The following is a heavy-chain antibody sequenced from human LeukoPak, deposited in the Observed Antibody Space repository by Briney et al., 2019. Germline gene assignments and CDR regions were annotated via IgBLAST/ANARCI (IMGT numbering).Heavy chain of an antibody. Sequence: GGSLRLSCAASGFTVSSNYMSWVRQAPGKGLEWVSVIYSGGSTYYADSVKGRFTISRDNSKNTLYLQMNSLRAEDTAVYYCARATIRYFDWFPGPFDYWGQGTLVTVSS. CDR3: ARATIRYFDWFPGPFDY. CDR2: IYSGGST. J-gene: IGHJ4*02. V-gene: IGHV3-53*01. CDR1: GFTVSSNY. D-gene: IGHD3-9*01.